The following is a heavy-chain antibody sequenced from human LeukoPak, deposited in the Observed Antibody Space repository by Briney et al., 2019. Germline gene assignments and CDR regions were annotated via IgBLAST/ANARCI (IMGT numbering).Heavy chain of an antibody. CDR1: GFTVSSNY. CDR3: ARAYGSGSYYEFDY. V-gene: IGHV3-66*01. J-gene: IGHJ4*02. CDR2: IYSGGST. D-gene: IGHD3-10*01. Sequence: PGGSLRLSCAASGFTVSSNYMSWVRQAPGKGLEWVSVIYSGGSTYYADSVKGRFTISRDNSKNTLCLQMNNLRAEDTAVYYCARAYGSGSYYEFDYWGQGTLVTVSS.